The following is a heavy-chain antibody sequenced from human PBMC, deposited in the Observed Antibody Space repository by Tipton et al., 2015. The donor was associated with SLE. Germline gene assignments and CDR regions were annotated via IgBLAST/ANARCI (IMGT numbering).Heavy chain of an antibody. CDR3: ARELDTFDI. Sequence: TLSLTCTVSGGSISSFYWSWIRQPPGKGLEWIGYIYYSGSTNYNPSLNSRVTISVDASKNLFSLRLTSVTAADTAVYFCARELDTFDIWGQGRMVTVSS. J-gene: IGHJ3*02. V-gene: IGHV4-59*12. CDR1: GGSISSFY. CDR2: IYYSGST.